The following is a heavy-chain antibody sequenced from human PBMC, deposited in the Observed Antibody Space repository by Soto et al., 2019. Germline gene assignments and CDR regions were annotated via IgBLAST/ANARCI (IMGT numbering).Heavy chain of an antibody. D-gene: IGHD3-22*01. Sequence: WETLSLTCTVSGGSISSSSYYWGWIRQPPGKGLEWIGSIYYSGSTYYNPSLKSRVTISVDTSKNQFSLKLSSVTAADTAVYYCARSVLYDSSGYYYFGTPEDYYYGMDVWGQGTTVTVSS. V-gene: IGHV4-39*01. CDR2: IYYSGST. CDR3: ARSVLYDSSGYYYFGTPEDYYYGMDV. J-gene: IGHJ6*02. CDR1: GGSISSSSYY.